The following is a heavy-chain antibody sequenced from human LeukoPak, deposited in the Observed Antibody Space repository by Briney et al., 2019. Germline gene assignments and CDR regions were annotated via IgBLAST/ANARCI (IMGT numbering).Heavy chain of an antibody. CDR2: ISGRGDST. CDR3: AKDLSGRPDY. J-gene: IGHJ4*02. CDR1: GFAFRTYA. D-gene: IGHD1-26*01. Sequence: GGSLRLSCAASGFAFRTYAMTWVRQAPARGLEWVAAISGRGDSTYYADSAEGRFTISRDNPKNTLYLQMNSLRAEDTAVYYCAKDLSGRPDYWGQGTLVTVSS. V-gene: IGHV3-23*01.